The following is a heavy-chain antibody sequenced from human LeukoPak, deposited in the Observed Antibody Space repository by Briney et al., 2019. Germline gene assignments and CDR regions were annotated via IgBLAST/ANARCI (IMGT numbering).Heavy chain of an antibody. Sequence: SQTLSLTCTVSGGSISSGDYYWSWIRQPPGKGLEWIGYIYYSGSTYYNPSLKSRVTISVDTSKNQFSLKLSSVTAADTAVYYCATLSGIAAAGHFDYWGQGTLVTVSS. J-gene: IGHJ4*02. CDR3: ATLSGIAAAGHFDY. V-gene: IGHV4-30-4*01. D-gene: IGHD6-13*01. CDR1: GGSISSGDYY. CDR2: IYYSGST.